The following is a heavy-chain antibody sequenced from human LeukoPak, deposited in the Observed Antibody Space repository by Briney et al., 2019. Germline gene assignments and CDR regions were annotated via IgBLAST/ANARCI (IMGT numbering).Heavy chain of an antibody. V-gene: IGHV1-2*02. D-gene: IGHD7-27*01. CDR1: GYTFTDYY. CDR3: ARDLGTGDANWFDP. J-gene: IGHJ5*02. CDR2: INPKSGGR. Sequence: ASVKVSCKASGYTFTDYYMHWVRQAPGQGLEWMGWINPKSGGRSYAQRFQGRVTMTRDTSISTAYMELSRLRSDDTAVYYCARDLGTGDANWFDPWGQGTLVTVSS.